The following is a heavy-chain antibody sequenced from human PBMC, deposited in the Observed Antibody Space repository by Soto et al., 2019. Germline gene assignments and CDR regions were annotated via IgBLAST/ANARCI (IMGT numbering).Heavy chain of an antibody. CDR3: ASPHYYDSSGYYY. V-gene: IGHV4-34*01. Sequence: PSETLSLTCAVYGGSFSGYYWSWIRQPPGKGLEWIGEINHSGSTNYNPSLKSRVTISVDTSKNQFSLKLSSVTAADTAVYYCASPHYYDSSGYYYWGQGTLVTVSS. CDR2: INHSGST. CDR1: GGSFSGYY. J-gene: IGHJ4*02. D-gene: IGHD3-22*01.